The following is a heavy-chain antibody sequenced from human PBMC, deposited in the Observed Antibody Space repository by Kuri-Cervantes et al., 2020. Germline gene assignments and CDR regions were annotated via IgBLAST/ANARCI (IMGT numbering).Heavy chain of an antibody. CDR2: ISSSGSTI. CDR3: AREMLPVVAALYNTDAFDI. D-gene: IGHD2-15*01. CDR1: GFTFSSYE. J-gene: IGHJ3*02. V-gene: IGHV3-48*03. Sequence: GGSLRLSCAASGFTFSSYEMNWVRQAPGKGLEWVSYISSSGSTIYYADSVKGRFTISRDNAKNSLYLQMNSLRAEDTAVYYCAREMLPVVAALYNTDAFDIWGQGTMVTVSS.